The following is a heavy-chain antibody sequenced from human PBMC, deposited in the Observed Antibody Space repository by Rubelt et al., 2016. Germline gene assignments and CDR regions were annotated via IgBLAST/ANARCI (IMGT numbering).Heavy chain of an antibody. J-gene: IGHJ4*02. CDR1: GDSISSHH. V-gene: IGHV4-59*11. Sequence: QVHLQESGPGLVKPSETLSLTCTVSGDSISSHHWSWLRQPPGKGLEWIGYIYSSGSTNYNPSLKSRATMSVDTSKDQFSLKRSAVTAADTAVYYCARNAYTYGPFDYWGLGTLVTVSS. CDR3: ARNAYTYGPFDY. D-gene: IGHD5-18*01. CDR2: IYSSGST.